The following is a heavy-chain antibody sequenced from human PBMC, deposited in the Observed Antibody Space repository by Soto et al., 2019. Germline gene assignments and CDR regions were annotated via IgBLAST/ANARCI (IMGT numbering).Heavy chain of an antibody. D-gene: IGHD3-22*01. J-gene: IGHJ4*02. CDR3: ARHFVAVVIKGWGY. Sequence: SETLSLTCTVSGGSIDRSNYYWDWIRQPPGKGLEWIGTTYYNGNAYYNPSLKSRVTMPVDTSKNQFSLKLISVTAADTAVYYCARHFVAVVIKGWGYWGQGTLVTVSS. CDR2: TYYNGNA. V-gene: IGHV4-39*01. CDR1: GGSIDRSNYY.